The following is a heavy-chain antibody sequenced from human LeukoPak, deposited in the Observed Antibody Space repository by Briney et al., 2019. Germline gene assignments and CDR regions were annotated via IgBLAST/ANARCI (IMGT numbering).Heavy chain of an antibody. D-gene: IGHD3-22*01. J-gene: IGHJ4*02. CDR2: TYYRSKWYN. CDR3: ARDLTYYYDSSGYYPFDY. Sequence: SQTLSLTCAISGDSVSSNSAAWNWIRQSPSRGLEWLGRTYYRSKWYNDYAVSVKSRITINPDTSKNQFSLQLNSVTPGDTAVYYCARDLTYYYDSSGYYPFDYWGQGTLVTVSS. CDR1: GDSVSSNSAA. V-gene: IGHV6-1*01.